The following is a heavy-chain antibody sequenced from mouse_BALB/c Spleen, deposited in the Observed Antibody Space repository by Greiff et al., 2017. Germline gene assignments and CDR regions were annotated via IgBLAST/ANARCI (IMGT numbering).Heavy chain of an antibody. J-gene: IGHJ2*01. CDR3: ARFDYYGSSDFDY. D-gene: IGHD1-1*01. CDR2: ISHSGST. V-gene: IGHV3-2*02. CDR1: GYSLTRAYA. Sequence: ESGPGLVKPSQSLSLTCTVTGYSLTRAYAWNWIRQFPGNKLEWMGYISHSGSTSYNPSLKSRISISRDTSKNQFFLQLNSVTTEDTATYYCARFDYYGSSDFDYWGQGTTLTVSS.